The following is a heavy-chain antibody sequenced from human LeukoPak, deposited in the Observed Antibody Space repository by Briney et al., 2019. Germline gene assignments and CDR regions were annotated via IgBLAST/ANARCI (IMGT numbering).Heavy chain of an antibody. J-gene: IGHJ4*02. Sequence: ASVKVSCKASGYTFTGYYMHWVRQAPGQGLEWMGWINPNSGGTNYAQKFQGRVTMTRDTSISTAYMELSRLRSDDTAVYYCARSRLYYYDSSGPRPDYWGQGTLVTVSS. CDR2: INPNSGGT. D-gene: IGHD3-22*01. CDR3: ARSRLYYYDSSGPRPDY. CDR1: GYTFTGYY. V-gene: IGHV1-2*02.